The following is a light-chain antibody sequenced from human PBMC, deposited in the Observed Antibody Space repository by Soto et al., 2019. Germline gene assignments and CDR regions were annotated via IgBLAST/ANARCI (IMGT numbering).Light chain of an antibody. Sequence: QSALTQAASVSGSPGQSITISCTGTSSDVGGYNSVSWYQQHPGKAPKLMIYEVSNRPSGVSSRFSGSKSANTASLTISGLQAEDEADYYCSSYTGTSALLFGGGTK. CDR3: SSYTGTSALL. V-gene: IGLV2-14*01. J-gene: IGLJ3*02. CDR1: SSDVGGYNS. CDR2: EVS.